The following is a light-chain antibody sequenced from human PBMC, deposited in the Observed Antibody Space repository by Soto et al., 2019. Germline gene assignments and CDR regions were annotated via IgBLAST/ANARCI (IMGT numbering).Light chain of an antibody. V-gene: IGLV2-14*01. CDR3: SSYTSSSTLDVV. J-gene: IGLJ2*01. CDR1: NSDVGGYNY. Sequence: QSVLTQPASVSGSPGQSITISCTGTNSDVGGYNYVSWYQQHPGKAPKLMIYDVSYRTSGVSNRFSGSKSGNTASLTISGLQAEDDADYYCSSYTSSSTLDVVFGGGTQLTVL. CDR2: DVS.